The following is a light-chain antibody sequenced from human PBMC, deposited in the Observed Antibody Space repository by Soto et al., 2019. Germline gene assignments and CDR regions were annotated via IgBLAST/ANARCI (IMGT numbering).Light chain of an antibody. CDR1: SSDIGGYNS. V-gene: IGLV2-14*01. Sequence: ALTQPASVSGSPGQSITISCTGTSSDIGGYNSVSWYQQHPGKAPKLMIYEVNNRPSGVSNRFSASKSANTASLTISGLQAEDEADYYCNSYTSTGAYVFGTGTKVTVL. CDR3: NSYTSTGAYV. CDR2: EVN. J-gene: IGLJ1*01.